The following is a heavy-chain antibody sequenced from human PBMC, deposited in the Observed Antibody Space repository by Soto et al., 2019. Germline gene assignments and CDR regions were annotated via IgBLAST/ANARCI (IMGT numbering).Heavy chain of an antibody. V-gene: IGHV4-30-2*01. CDR3: AGSGYHHNSGMDV. J-gene: IGHJ6*02. CDR2: IYHSGST. Sequence: QLQLQESGSGLVKPSQTLCLICSVSGGSISSGGYSWGWIRQPPGKGLEWIGYIYHSGSTYYNPSLKSRVTISVDRSKNQFSLKLSSVTAAHTAVYYCAGSGYHHNSGMDVWGQWTTVTVSS. D-gene: IGHD3-22*01. CDR1: GGSISSGGYS.